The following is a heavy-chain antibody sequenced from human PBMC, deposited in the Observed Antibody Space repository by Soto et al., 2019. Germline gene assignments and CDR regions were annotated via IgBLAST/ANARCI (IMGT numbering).Heavy chain of an antibody. J-gene: IGHJ6*02. Sequence: LLESGGTLVQPGESLRLSCVTSGFTFSSYAMSWVRQAPGKGLEWVAGSSGSGDLRYAASVNGRFTISRDNSKKTRYLEMSSLRVEDTAVYYCANTRVTTTVYRTTWDGLDVWGQGTTVTVSS. V-gene: IGHV3-23*01. D-gene: IGHD1-1*01. CDR3: ANTRVTTTVYRTTWDGLDV. CDR2: SSGSGDLR. CDR1: GFTFSSYA.